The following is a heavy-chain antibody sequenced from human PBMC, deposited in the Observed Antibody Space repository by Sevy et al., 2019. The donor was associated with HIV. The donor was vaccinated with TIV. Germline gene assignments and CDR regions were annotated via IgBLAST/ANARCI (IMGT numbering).Heavy chain of an antibody. V-gene: IGHV1-69*13. CDR2: IIPIFGTA. D-gene: IGHD2-8*01. J-gene: IGHJ6*02. CDR3: ARYCTNGVCYTGLNGMDV. CDR1: GGTFSSYA. Sequence: ASVKVSCKASGGTFSSYAISWVRQAPGQGLEWMGGIIPIFGTANYAQKFQGRVTITADESTSTAYMELSSLRSEDTAVYYCARYCTNGVCYTGLNGMDVCGQGTTVTVSS.